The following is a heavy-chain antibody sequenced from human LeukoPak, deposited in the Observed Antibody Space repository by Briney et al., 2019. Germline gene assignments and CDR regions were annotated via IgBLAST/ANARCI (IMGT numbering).Heavy chain of an antibody. D-gene: IGHD3-22*01. CDR3: ARSGYHGHYFDY. Sequence: PPGGSLRLSCAASGFTFDDYAMHWVRQAPGKGLEWVSGISWNSGRIGYADSVKGRFTISRDNAKNSLYLQMNSLRAEDTALYYCARSGYHGHYFDYWGQGTLVTVSS. CDR1: GFTFDDYA. CDR2: ISWNSGRI. V-gene: IGHV3-9*01. J-gene: IGHJ4*02.